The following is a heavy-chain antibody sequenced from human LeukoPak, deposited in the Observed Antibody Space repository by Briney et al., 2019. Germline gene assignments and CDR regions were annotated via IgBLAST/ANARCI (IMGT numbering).Heavy chain of an antibody. V-gene: IGHV4-31*03. D-gene: IGHD2-2*02. CDR3: ARGPFIVVVPAAISD. J-gene: IGHJ4*02. Sequence: SQTLSLPCTVSGGSISSGGYYWSWIRQHPGTGLEWIGYIYYSGSTYYNPSLKSRVTISVDTSKNQFSLKLSSVTAADTAVYYCARGPFIVVVPAAISDWGQGTLVTVSS. CDR2: IYYSGST. CDR1: GGSISSGGYY.